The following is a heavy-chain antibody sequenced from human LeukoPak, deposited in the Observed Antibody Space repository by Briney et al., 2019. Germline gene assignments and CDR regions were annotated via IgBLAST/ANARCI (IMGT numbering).Heavy chain of an antibody. Sequence: GGSQRLSCAASGFTFSSYEMNWARQAPGKGLEWVSYISGSGETIYYADSVKGRFTISRDNAKNSLYLQMNSLGAEDTALYYCARGGVLRFFEWPWGQGTPVTVSS. CDR1: GFTFSSYE. V-gene: IGHV3-48*03. CDR2: ISGSGETI. D-gene: IGHD3-3*01. J-gene: IGHJ1*01. CDR3: ARGGVLRFFEWP.